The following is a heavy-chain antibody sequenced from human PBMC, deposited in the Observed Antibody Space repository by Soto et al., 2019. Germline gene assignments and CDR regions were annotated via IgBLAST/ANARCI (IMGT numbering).Heavy chain of an antibody. Sequence: PGGSLRLSCAASGFTFSDYDIHWVRQAPGKGLEWAAVISYDGSNKYYADSVKGRFTISRDNSKNTLYLQMNSLRAEDTAVYYCAKESAVSPVIGGMDVWGQGTTVTVSS. J-gene: IGHJ6*02. CDR1: GFTFSDYD. CDR2: ISYDGSNK. CDR3: AKESAVSPVIGGMDV. D-gene: IGHD3-10*01. V-gene: IGHV3-30*18.